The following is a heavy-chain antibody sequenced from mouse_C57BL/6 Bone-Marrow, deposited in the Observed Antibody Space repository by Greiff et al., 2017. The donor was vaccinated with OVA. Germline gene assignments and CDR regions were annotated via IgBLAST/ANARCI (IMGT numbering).Heavy chain of an antibody. V-gene: IGHV1-72*01. CDR2: IAPNSGGT. CDR3: ARYQSLNFFDD. Sequence: QVHVKQPGAELVKPGASVKLSCKASGYTFTSYWMHWVKQRPGRGLEWIGRIAPNSGGTKYNEKFKSKATLTVDRPSSTAYMQLSSLTSEDSAVYKCARYQSLNFFDDWGQGTTLTVSS. J-gene: IGHJ2*01. CDR1: GYTFTSYW. D-gene: IGHD6-2*01.